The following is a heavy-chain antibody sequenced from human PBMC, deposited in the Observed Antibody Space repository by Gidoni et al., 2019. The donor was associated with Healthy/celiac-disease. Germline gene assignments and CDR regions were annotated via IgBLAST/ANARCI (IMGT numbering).Heavy chain of an antibody. J-gene: IGHJ6*03. CDR3: ARGKEQLLYYYYYYMDV. D-gene: IGHD6-6*01. Sequence: QVKLQQWGAGLLKPSETLSLTCVVYGGSFSGYYWSWIRQAPGKGLDWIGAINHSGSTNYNPSLKSRVTISVDTSKNQFSLKLSSVTAADTAVYYCARGKEQLLYYYYYYMDVWGKGTTVTVSS. CDR2: INHSGST. V-gene: IGHV4-34*01. CDR1: GGSFSGYY.